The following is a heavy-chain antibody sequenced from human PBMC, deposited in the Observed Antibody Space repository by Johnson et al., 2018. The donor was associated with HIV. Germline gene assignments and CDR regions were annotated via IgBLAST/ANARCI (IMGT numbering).Heavy chain of an antibody. CDR3: ARDRKSGSYGVDAFDI. Sequence: VQLVESGGGVVRPGGSLRLSCAASGFTFDDYAMNWVRQAPGKRLEWVANIKQDGSEKYYVDSVKGRFTISRDNAKNSLYLQMNSLRPEDTAVYFCARDRKSGSYGVDAFDIWGQGTMVTVSS. J-gene: IGHJ3*02. CDR2: IKQDGSEK. CDR1: GFTFDDYA. V-gene: IGHV3-7*01. D-gene: IGHD1-26*01.